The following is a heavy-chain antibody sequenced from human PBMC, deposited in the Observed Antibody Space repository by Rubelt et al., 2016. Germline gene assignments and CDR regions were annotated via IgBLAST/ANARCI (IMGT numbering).Heavy chain of an antibody. V-gene: IGHV3-21*01. CDR2: ITSISTYI. J-gene: IGHJ2*01. CDR3: ARDGWMATINWYFDV. Sequence: GGGLVKPGGSLRLSCAASGFIFSNYAMSWVRQAPGKGLEWVASITSISTYIYYADSVKGRFTVSRDNAQNSLYLQMNSLGPEDTAVYYCARDGWMATINWYFDVWGRGALVTVSS. D-gene: IGHD5-24*01. CDR1: GFIFSNYA.